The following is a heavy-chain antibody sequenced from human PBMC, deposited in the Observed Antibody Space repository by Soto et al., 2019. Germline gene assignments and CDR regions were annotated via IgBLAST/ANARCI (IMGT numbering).Heavy chain of an antibody. V-gene: IGHV1-2*02. CDR3: AIWVVLQQPNLYYGMDV. CDR1: GYTFTGYY. J-gene: IGHJ6*02. CDR2: INPNSGGT. D-gene: IGHD2-21*01. Sequence: ASVKVSCKASGYTFTGYYMHWVRQAPGQGLEWMGWINPNSGGTNYAQKFQGRVTMTRDTSSSTAYMELSRLRSDDTAVYYCAIWVVLQQPNLYYGMDVWGQGTTVNVSS.